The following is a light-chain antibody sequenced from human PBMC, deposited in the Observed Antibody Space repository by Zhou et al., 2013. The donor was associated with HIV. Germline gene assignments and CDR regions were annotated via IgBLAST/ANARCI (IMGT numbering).Light chain of an antibody. CDR3: QLRSNWLFT. CDR2: DAS. CDR1: QSVSSN. V-gene: IGKV3-11*01. Sequence: ETVMTQSPATLSVSPGERATLSCRASQSVSSNLAWYQQKPGQAPRLLIYDASNRATGIPARFSGSGSGTDFTLTISSLEPEDFAVYYCQLRSNWLFTFGPGTKVEIK. J-gene: IGKJ3*01.